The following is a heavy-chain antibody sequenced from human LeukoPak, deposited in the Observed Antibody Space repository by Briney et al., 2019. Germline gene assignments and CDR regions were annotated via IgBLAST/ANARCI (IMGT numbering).Heavy chain of an antibody. CDR3: AKEKWEPPYFYFGMDV. V-gene: IGHV1-69*13. CDR2: IIPIFGPP. J-gene: IGHJ6*02. Sequence: ASVKVSCKASGGTSGNYAINWVRQAPGQGLEWMGGIIPIFGPPNYAQKFQGRVTFTADGSTRIAYMELSSLRYDDTAVYYCAKEKWEPPYFYFGMDVWGQGTTVTVSS. CDR1: GGTSGNYA. D-gene: IGHD1-26*01.